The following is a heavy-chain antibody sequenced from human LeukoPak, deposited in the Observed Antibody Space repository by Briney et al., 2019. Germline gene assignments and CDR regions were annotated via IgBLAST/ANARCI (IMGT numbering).Heavy chain of an antibody. CDR2: IIPIFGTA. V-gene: IGHV1-69*13. J-gene: IGHJ5*02. Sequence: GASVRVSCKASGGTFSSYAISWVRQAPGQGLEWMGGIIPIFGTANYAQKFQGRVTITADESTSTAYMELSSLRSEDTAVYYCARDSGTDVDTKRGYNWFDPWGQGTLVTVSS. CDR3: ARDSGTDVDTKRGYNWFDP. D-gene: IGHD1-26*01. CDR1: GGTFSSYA.